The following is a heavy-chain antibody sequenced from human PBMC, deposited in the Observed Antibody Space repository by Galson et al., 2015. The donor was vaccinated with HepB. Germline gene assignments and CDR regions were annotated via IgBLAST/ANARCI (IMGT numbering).Heavy chain of an antibody. CDR1: GFTFTSSA. V-gene: IGHV1-58*01. J-gene: IGHJ5*02. Sequence: SVKVSCKASGFTFTSSAVQWVRQARGQRLEWIGWIVVGSGNTNYAQKFQERVTITRDMSTSTAYMELSSLRSEDTAVYYCAADPTSSSGGNGFDPWGQGTLVTVSS. CDR3: AADPTSSSGGNGFDP. CDR2: IVVGSGNT. D-gene: IGHD6-6*01.